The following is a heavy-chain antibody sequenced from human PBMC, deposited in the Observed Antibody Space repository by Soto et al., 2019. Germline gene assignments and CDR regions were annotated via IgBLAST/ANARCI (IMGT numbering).Heavy chain of an antibody. CDR3: AGASSGYYCFDP. D-gene: IGHD3-22*01. Sequence: SETLSLTCAVSGFSISSGYFWGWIRQPPGKGPEWLGSIYHSGTTYYNPSVKGRVTISVDTSKNQFSLKMSSVTAAATAVYYCAGASSGYYCFDPWGQGTLVTVSS. CDR1: GFSISSGYF. J-gene: IGHJ5*02. V-gene: IGHV4-38-2*01. CDR2: IYHSGTT.